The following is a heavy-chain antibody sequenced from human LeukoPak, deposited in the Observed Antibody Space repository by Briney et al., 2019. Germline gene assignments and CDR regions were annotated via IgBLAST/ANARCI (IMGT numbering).Heavy chain of an antibody. CDR3: ARVTTGTGAH. CDR1: GGSFSGYY. Sequence: PSETLSLTCAVYGGSFSGYYWSWIRQPPGKGLEWIGEINHSGSTNYNPSLKSRVTISVDTSKNQFSLKLSSVTAADTAVYYCARVTTGTGAHWGQGTLVTVSS. V-gene: IGHV4-34*01. D-gene: IGHD1-1*01. J-gene: IGHJ4*02. CDR2: INHSGST.